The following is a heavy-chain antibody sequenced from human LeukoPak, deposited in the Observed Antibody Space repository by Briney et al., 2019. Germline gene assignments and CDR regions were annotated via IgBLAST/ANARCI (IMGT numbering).Heavy chain of an antibody. V-gene: IGHV3-7*01. CDR1: EFTFSRYS. CDR2: INQDGSEK. CDR3: AGGSSGL. Sequence: GGSLRLSCATSEFTFSRYSMYWVRQAPGKGLECVANINQDGSEKYYVDSVEGRFTISRDNAKNSLYLQMNSLRAEDTAVYYCAGGSSGLWGQETMVTVSS. D-gene: IGHD3-22*01. J-gene: IGHJ3*01.